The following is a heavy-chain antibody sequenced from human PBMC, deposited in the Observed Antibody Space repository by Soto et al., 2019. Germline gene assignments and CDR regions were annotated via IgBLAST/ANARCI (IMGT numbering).Heavy chain of an antibody. Sequence: HPGGSLRLSCAASGFTFSSYAMSWVRQAPGKGLEWVSAISGSGGSTYYADSVKGRFTISRDNSKNTLYLQMNSLRAEDTAVYYCASEREVAYYYYGMDVWGQGTTVTVSS. CDR1: GFTFSSYA. J-gene: IGHJ6*02. V-gene: IGHV3-23*01. D-gene: IGHD1-1*01. CDR2: ISGSGGST. CDR3: ASEREVAYYYYGMDV.